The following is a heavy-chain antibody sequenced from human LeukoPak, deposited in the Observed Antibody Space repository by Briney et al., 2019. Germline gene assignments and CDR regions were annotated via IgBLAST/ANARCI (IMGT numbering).Heavy chain of an antibody. CDR2: IYHSGST. V-gene: IGHV4-38-2*01. Sequence: PGGSLRLSCAASGFTFSSYEMNWVRQAPGKGLEWIGSIYHSGSTYYNPSLKSRVTISVDTSKNQFSLKLSSVTAADTAVYYCASSMVRGATIDYWGQGTLVTVSS. J-gene: IGHJ4*02. CDR1: GFTFSSYE. CDR3: ASSMVRGATIDY. D-gene: IGHD3-10*01.